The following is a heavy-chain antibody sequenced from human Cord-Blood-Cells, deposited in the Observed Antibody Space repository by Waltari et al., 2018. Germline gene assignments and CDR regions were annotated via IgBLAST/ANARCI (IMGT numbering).Heavy chain of an antibody. CDR1: GGSFSGYY. CDR2: INHRGST. J-gene: IGHJ4*02. Sequence: QVQLQQWGAGLLKPSETLSLTCAVYGGSFSGYYWSWIRQPPGNGLEWIGEINHRGSTNYNPSLKSRVTISVDTSKNQFSLKLSSVTAADTAVYYCARVFAMSYDSSGYYFDYWGQGTLVTVSS. CDR3: ARVFAMSYDSSGYYFDY. V-gene: IGHV4-34*01. D-gene: IGHD3-22*01.